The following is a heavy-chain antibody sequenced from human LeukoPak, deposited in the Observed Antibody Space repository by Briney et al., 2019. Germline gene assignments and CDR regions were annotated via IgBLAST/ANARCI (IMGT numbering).Heavy chain of an antibody. CDR1: GFSLITSGVG. Sequence: SGPTLVNPTQTLTLTCSFSGFSLITSGVGVGWIRQSPGKALEWVAIIYWDNDKRYSPYLNNRLSITKDTSNNQVVLTMTNVDPVDTGTYFCAHTMITFGGVLRDDAFDVWGPGTVVTVSP. CDR3: AHTMITFGGVLRDDAFDV. CDR2: IYWDNDK. V-gene: IGHV2-5*02. D-gene: IGHD3-16*01. J-gene: IGHJ3*01.